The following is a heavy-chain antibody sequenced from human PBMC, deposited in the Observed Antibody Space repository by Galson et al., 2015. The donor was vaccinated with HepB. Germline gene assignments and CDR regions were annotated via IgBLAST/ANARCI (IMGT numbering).Heavy chain of an antibody. D-gene: IGHD3-16*01. CDR1: GFRFSKNW. CDR3: ARDPCWGSHDY. CDR2: IKEDGSDS. V-gene: IGHV3-7*03. Sequence: SLRLSCAASGFRFSKNWMTWVRQAPGKGLEWVANIKEDGSDSNYGDSVRGRFTISRDNAKNSVYLQIDSLGVEDTAVYYCARDPCWGSHDYWGQGTLVTVSS. J-gene: IGHJ4*02.